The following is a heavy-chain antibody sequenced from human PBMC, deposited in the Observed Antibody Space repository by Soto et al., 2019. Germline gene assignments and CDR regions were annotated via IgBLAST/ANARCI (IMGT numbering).Heavy chain of an antibody. CDR3: ARDSTPMDI. CDR1: GYTFTSYA. J-gene: IGHJ6*02. D-gene: IGHD2-15*01. CDR2: TSAYNCNT. V-gene: IGHV1-18*01. Sequence: QVQLVQSGAEVKKPGASVKVSCKASGYTFTSYAISWVRQAPGQGLEWLGWTSAYNCNTNYAQKLQGRVTMTTDTSSRTAYMELRSLRSDDTSVYYCARDSTPMDIWGQGTTVTVSS.